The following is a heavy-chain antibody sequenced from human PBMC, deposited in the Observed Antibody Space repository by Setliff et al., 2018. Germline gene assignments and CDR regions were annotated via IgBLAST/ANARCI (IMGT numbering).Heavy chain of an antibody. CDR1: GGSITSRSYY. D-gene: IGHD3-3*01. J-gene: IGHJ5*01. V-gene: IGHV4-39*01. CDR3: VKPTWAGEVSSPFAFWFES. Sequence: SETLSLTCSVSGGSITSRSYYWGWIRQSPGKGPEWLGTIYYSGTTYYNSSLRSRVSISTDTSKNEFSLRLSSVTAADTAVYYCVKPTWAGEVSSPFAFWFESWGQGTLVTVSS. CDR2: IYYSGTT.